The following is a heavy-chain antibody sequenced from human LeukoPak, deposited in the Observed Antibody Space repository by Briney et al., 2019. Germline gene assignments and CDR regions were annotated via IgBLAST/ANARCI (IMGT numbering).Heavy chain of an antibody. CDR3: ARKRPPIQQLVPNIYGRRGWFDP. Sequence: SETLSLTCAVYGGSCSGYYWSWIRQPPGKGLEWIGEINHSGSTNYNPSLESRVTISVDTSKNQFSLKLSSVTAADTAVYYCARKRPPIQQLVPNIYGRRGWFDPWGQGTLVTVSS. CDR1: GGSCSGYY. V-gene: IGHV4-34*01. D-gene: IGHD6-13*01. J-gene: IGHJ5*02. CDR2: INHSGST.